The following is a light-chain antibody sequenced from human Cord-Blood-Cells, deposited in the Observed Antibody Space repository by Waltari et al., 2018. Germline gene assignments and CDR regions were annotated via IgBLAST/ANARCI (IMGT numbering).Light chain of an antibody. CDR2: GAC. J-gene: IGKJ1*01. CDR3: QQDNNWPRT. V-gene: IGKV3-15*01. Sequence: EIVMTQSPATLSVSPGERATLSCRASQSVSSNLAWYQQKPGQAPRLLIYGACTRASGIPGMFSGRGSGTEFTLTISRLQSEDFAVYYCQQDNNWPRTFGQGTKVEIK. CDR1: QSVSSN.